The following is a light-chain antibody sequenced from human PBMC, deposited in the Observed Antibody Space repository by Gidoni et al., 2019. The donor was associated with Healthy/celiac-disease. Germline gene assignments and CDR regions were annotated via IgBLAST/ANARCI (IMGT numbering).Light chain of an antibody. CDR1: KLGDKY. CDR2: QDS. V-gene: IGLV3-1*01. CDR3: QAWASSTDVV. J-gene: IGLJ2*01. Sequence: SITCSGDKLGDKYACWYQQKPGQSPVLVIYQDSKRPSGIPERFSGSNSGNTATLTISGTQAMDEADYYCQAWASSTDVVFGGGTKLTVL.